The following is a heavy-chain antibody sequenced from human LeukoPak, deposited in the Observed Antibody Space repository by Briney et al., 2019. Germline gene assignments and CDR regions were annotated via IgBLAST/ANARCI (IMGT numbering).Heavy chain of an antibody. CDR3: AKDQVPDGLYDIDY. V-gene: IGHV3-23*01. D-gene: IGHD3-9*01. CDR1: GFTFSTYA. CDR2: ITGGSGLI. Sequence: PGGSLRLSCVASGFTFSTYAMNWVRHVPGKGLEWVSVITGGSGLIRYADSVKGRFTISRDNSKSTLYLQMNSLRAEDTAIYYCAKDQVPDGLYDIDYWGQGTLVTVSS. J-gene: IGHJ4*02.